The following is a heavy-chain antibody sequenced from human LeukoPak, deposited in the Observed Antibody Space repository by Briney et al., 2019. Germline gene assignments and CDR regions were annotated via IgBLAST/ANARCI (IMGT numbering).Heavy chain of an antibody. Sequence: GGALRLSCAASGFTFSNHGMNWVREAPGEGLEWLSGVSPPGGGTYYADSVKGRFTIYRDNSKNTLYLQMNSPRAEDTAAYYCAKDGNWARFESWGQGTLVTVSS. D-gene: IGHD7-27*01. V-gene: IGHV3-23*01. CDR2: VSPPGGGT. J-gene: IGHJ4*02. CDR3: AKDGNWARFES. CDR1: GFTFSNHG.